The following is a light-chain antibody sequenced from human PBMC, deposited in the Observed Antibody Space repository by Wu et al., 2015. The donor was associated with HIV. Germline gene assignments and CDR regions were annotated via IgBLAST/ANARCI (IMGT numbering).Light chain of an antibody. J-gene: IGKJ1*01. CDR2: AAS. V-gene: IGKV1-6*01. CDR1: QDISYD. Sequence: AIQMTQSPSSLSASVRDRVTITCRASQDISYDLGWYQQKPGKAPELLIYAASTLLSGVPSRFSGSGSGTHFTLTISSLQPEDFATYYCLQNYHYPWTFGQGTKVEI. CDR3: LQNYHYPWT.